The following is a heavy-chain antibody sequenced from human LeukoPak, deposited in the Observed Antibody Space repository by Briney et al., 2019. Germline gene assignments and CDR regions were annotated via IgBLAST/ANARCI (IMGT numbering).Heavy chain of an antibody. V-gene: IGHV3-74*01. CDR3: ARGRRMVRGVITPLFDY. D-gene: IGHD3-10*01. J-gene: IGHJ4*02. CDR2: IRTDGTSP. CDR1: GFTFSNYW. Sequence: GGSLRLSCAASGFTFSNYWMHWVRQAPGEALVWVSHIRTDGTSPSYVDSVKGRFTISRDNAKNTLYLQMNSLRAEDTAVYYCARGRRMVRGVITPLFDYWGQGTLVTVSS.